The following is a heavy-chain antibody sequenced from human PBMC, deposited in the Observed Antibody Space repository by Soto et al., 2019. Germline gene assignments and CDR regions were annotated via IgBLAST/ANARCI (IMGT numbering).Heavy chain of an antibody. D-gene: IGHD4-17*01. V-gene: IGHV1-18*04. CDR3: ARQLAVTTTLGS. Sequence: ASVKVSCKASGYTFTSYGISWGRQAPGQGLEWMGWISAYNGNTNYAQKLQGRVAMTTDTSTSTAYMELRSLRSDDTAVYYCARQLAVTTTLGSWGQGTLVTVSS. CDR1: GYTFTSYG. CDR2: ISAYNGNT. J-gene: IGHJ5*02.